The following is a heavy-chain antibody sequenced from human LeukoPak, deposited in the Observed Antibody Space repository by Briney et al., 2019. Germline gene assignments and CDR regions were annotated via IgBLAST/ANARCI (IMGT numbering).Heavy chain of an antibody. Sequence: GGSLRLSCAASGFTFSSYGMHWVRQAPGKGLEWVAVISYDGTNKYYADSVKGRFTISRDNSKNTLFLQMNSLRAEDTAVYYCAKGEGGDSGWYGDYWGQGTLVTVSS. D-gene: IGHD6-19*01. CDR1: GFTFSSYG. V-gene: IGHV3-30*18. J-gene: IGHJ4*02. CDR3: AKGEGGDSGWYGDY. CDR2: ISYDGTNK.